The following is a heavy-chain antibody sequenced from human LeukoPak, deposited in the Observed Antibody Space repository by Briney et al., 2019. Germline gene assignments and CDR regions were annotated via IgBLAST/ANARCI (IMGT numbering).Heavy chain of an antibody. CDR2: ISSSSSYI. V-gene: IGHV3-21*01. CDR3: ARGAYSGYDYRFDP. J-gene: IGHJ5*02. Sequence: GGSLRLSCAASGFTFSGYSMNWVRQAPGKGLEWVSSISSSSSYIYYADSVKGRFTISRDNAKRSLSLQMNSLRADDTAMYYCARGAYSGYDYRFDPWGQGTLVTVSS. D-gene: IGHD5-12*01. CDR1: GFTFSGYS.